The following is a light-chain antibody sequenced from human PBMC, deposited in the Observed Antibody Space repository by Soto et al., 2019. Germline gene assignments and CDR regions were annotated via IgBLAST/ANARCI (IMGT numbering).Light chain of an antibody. CDR3: QQSYRTPRT. CDR1: QSISSY. V-gene: IGKV1-39*01. Sequence: DIQMTQSPSSLSASVGDRVTITCRASQSISSYLNWYQQKPGKAPKLLIYAASSLQSGVPSRFSGSGSRTDFTLSISSLQPEDFATYYCQQSYRTPRTFGGGTKVDIK. J-gene: IGKJ4*01. CDR2: AAS.